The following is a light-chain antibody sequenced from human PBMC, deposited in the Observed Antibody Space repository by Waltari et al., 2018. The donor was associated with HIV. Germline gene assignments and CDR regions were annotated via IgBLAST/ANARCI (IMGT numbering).Light chain of an antibody. Sequence: SYELTQPPSVSVSPGQTARITCSGDALPKKYAYWYQQKSGKAPVLVIYEDSKRPPGIPERCSGSSSGTMATLTISGAQVEDEADYYCYSTDSSGNHRVFGGGTKLTVL. CDR1: ALPKKY. J-gene: IGLJ3*02. CDR2: EDS. V-gene: IGLV3-10*01. CDR3: YSTDSSGNHRV.